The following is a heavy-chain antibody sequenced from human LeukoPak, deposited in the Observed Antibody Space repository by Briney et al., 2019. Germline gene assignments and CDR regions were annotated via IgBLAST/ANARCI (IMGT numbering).Heavy chain of an antibody. CDR3: AKDGQGFDY. V-gene: IGHV3-30*18. J-gene: IGHJ4*02. CDR1: GFTFSSYG. CDR2: ISYDGSNK. Sequence: GGSLRLSCAASGFTFSSYGMPWVRQAPGKGLEGVAVISYDGSNKYYADSVKGRFTTSRDNSKNALYLQMNSLRAEDTAVYYCAKDGQGFDYWGQGTLVTVSS.